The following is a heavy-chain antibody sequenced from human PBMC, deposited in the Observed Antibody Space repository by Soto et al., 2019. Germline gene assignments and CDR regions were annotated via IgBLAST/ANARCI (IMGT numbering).Heavy chain of an antibody. D-gene: IGHD3-9*01. CDR2: ISYDGSNK. Sequence: GGSLRLSCAASGFTFSSYAMHWVRQAPGKGLEWVAVISYDGSNKYYADSVKGRFTISRDNSKNTLYLQMNSLRAEDTAVYYCARVTLRYLGMDVWGQGTTVTVSS. J-gene: IGHJ6*02. V-gene: IGHV3-30-3*01. CDR3: ARVTLRYLGMDV. CDR1: GFTFSSYA.